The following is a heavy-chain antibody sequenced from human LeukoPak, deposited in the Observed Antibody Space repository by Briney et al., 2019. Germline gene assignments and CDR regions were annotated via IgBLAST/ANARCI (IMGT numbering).Heavy chain of an antibody. CDR1: GGSISSYY. D-gene: IGHD5-12*01. CDR2: IYYSGST. Sequence: PSETLSHTCTVSGGSISSYYWSWIRQPPGKGLEWIGYIYYSGSTNYNPSLKSRVTISVDTSKNQFSPKLSSVTAADTAVYYCARVSVDIVATTHYNWFDPWGQGTLVTVSS. V-gene: IGHV4-59*08. J-gene: IGHJ5*02. CDR3: ARVSVDIVATTHYNWFDP.